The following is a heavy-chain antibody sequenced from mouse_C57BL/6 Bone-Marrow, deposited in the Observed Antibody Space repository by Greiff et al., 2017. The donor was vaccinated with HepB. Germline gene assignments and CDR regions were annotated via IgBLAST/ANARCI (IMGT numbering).Heavy chain of an antibody. V-gene: IGHV1-55*01. J-gene: IGHJ4*01. Sequence: QVQLQQPGAELVKPGASVKMSCKASGYTFTSYWITWVKQRPGQGLEWIGDIYPGSGSTNYNEKFKSKATLTVDTSSSTAYMQLSSLTSEDSAVYYCARWDCDLYYAMDYWGQGTSVTVSS. CDR3: ARWDCDLYYAMDY. D-gene: IGHD4-1*01. CDR2: IYPGSGST. CDR1: GYTFTSYW.